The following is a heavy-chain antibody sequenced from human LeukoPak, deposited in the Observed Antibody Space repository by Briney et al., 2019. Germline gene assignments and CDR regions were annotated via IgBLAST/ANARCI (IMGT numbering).Heavy chain of an antibody. Sequence: WGSLRLSCAASGFTFSSYGMHWVRQAPGKGLEWVAVISYDGSNKYYADSVKGRFTISRGNSKNTLCLQMNSLRAEDTAVYYCARAQELELEESLGYWGQGTLVTVSS. CDR3: ARAQELELEESLGY. CDR2: ISYDGSNK. D-gene: IGHD1-7*01. J-gene: IGHJ4*02. V-gene: IGHV3-30*19. CDR1: GFTFSSYG.